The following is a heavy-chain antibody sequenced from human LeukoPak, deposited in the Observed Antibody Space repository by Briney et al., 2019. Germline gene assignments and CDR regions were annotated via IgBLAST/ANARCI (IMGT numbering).Heavy chain of an antibody. Sequence: ASVKVSRKASVYTCTGYYMHWVRQAPGQGLEWMGWIYPNSGGTNYAQKFQGRVTMTRDTSISTAYMELSRLRSDDTAVYYCARSEQFPYYMDVWGKGTTVTVSS. CDR3: ARSEQFPYYMDV. CDR2: IYPNSGGT. D-gene: IGHD6-19*01. V-gene: IGHV1-2*02. CDR1: VYTCTGYY. J-gene: IGHJ6*03.